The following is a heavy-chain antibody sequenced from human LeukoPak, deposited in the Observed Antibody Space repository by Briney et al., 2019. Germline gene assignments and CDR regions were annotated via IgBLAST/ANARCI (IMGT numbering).Heavy chain of an antibody. D-gene: IGHD4-17*01. V-gene: IGHV3-23*01. CDR2: ISGSGGST. CDR3: AKDRDWDYGDYVQDY. J-gene: IGHJ4*02. Sequence: GGSLRLSCAASGFTFSSYAMSWVRQAPGKGLEWVSAISGSGGSTYYADSVKGRFTISRGNSKNTLYLQMNSLRAEDTAVYYCAKDRDWDYGDYVQDYWGQGTLVTVSS. CDR1: GFTFSSYA.